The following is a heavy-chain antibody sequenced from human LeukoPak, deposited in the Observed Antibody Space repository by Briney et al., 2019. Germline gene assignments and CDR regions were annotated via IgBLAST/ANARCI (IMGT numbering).Heavy chain of an antibody. Sequence: GESLKISCKGSGYSFASYWIAWVRQMPGKGLEWMGIIYPGDSDTRYSPSFQGRVTISADKSISTAYLQWSSLKASDTAIYYCARQWGDCSSTSCYSAYWGQGTLVTVSS. V-gene: IGHV5-51*01. CDR2: IYPGDSDT. CDR3: ARQWGDCSSTSCYSAY. D-gene: IGHD2-2*01. J-gene: IGHJ4*02. CDR1: GYSFASYW.